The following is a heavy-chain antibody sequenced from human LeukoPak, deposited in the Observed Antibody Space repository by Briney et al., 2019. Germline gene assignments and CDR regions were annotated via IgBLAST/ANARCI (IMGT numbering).Heavy chain of an antibody. D-gene: IGHD2-8*02. J-gene: IGHJ4*02. CDR1: GFTFSSYA. V-gene: IGHV3-23*01. CDR2: FDGNGPNT. Sequence: GGSLGLSCAASGFTFSSYAMTWVRQAPGKGLEWVSGFDGNGPNTYYADSVKGRWTISRDNSRNTLYLEMNSLRPEDTAIYYCAKPRTTGLGWAQFDYWGQGSLVTVSS. CDR3: AKPRTTGLGWAQFDY.